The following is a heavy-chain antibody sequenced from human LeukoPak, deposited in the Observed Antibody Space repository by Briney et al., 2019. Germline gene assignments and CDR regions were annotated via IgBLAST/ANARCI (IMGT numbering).Heavy chain of an antibody. CDR3: ARLPYGSGSIDY. CDR1: AYSISSGYY. J-gene: IGHJ4*02. CDR2: IYHSGST. D-gene: IGHD3-10*01. Sequence: SETLSLTCTVSAYSISSGYYWGWIRQSPGKGLEWIGSIYHSGSTYYNPSLKSRVTISVDTSKNQFSLKLSSVTAADTAVYYCARLPYGSGSIDYWGQGTLVTVSS. V-gene: IGHV4-38-2*02.